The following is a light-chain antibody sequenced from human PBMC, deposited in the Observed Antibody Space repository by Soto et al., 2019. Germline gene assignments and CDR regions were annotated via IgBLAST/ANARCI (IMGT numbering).Light chain of an antibody. CDR2: DAS. V-gene: IGKV1-5*01. Sequence: DIQMTQSPSTLSASVGDRVTITCRASQSISSWLAWYQQKPGKAPKLLIYDASSLESGVPSRFSGSGSGTEFTLTISSLQPDDFATYHCQQYNSYSTFCEGTKGDIK. J-gene: IGKJ1*01. CDR1: QSISSW. CDR3: QQYNSYST.